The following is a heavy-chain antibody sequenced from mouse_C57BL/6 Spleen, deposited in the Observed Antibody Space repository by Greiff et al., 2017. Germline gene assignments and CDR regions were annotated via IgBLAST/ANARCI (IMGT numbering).Heavy chain of an antibody. V-gene: IGHV1-64*01. CDR2: IHPNSGST. Sequence: QVQLQQSGAELVKPGASVKLSCKASGYTFTSYWMHWVKQRPGQGLEWIGMIHPNSGSTNYNEKFKSKATLTVDKSSSTAYMQLSSLTSEDSAVYYCASDGYYMAWFAYWGQGTLVTVSA. CDR1: GYTFTSYW. J-gene: IGHJ3*01. D-gene: IGHD2-3*01. CDR3: ASDGYYMAWFAY.